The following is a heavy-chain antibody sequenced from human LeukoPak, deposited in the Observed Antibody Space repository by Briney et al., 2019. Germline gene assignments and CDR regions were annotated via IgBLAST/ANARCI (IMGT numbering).Heavy chain of an antibody. J-gene: IGHJ2*01. D-gene: IGHD3-10*01. Sequence: SETLSLTCTVSGGSISSYYWSWIRQPPGKGLEWIGYIYYSGSTNYNPSLKSRVTISVDTSKNQFSLKLSSMTAADTAVYYCARVDLFYYGSGSYDRWYFDLWGRGTLVTVSS. CDR3: ARVDLFYYGSGSYDRWYFDL. CDR2: IYYSGST. V-gene: IGHV4-59*01. CDR1: GGSISSYY.